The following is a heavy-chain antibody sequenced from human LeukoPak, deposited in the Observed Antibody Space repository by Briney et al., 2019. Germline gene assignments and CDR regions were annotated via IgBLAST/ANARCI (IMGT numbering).Heavy chain of an antibody. CDR1: GGTFSSYA. CDR2: IIPIFGTA. CDR3: ARDLGDSSGYYY. V-gene: IGHV1-69*01. D-gene: IGHD3-22*01. Sequence: SVKVSCKASGGTFSSYAISWVRQAPGQGLEWMGGIIPIFGTANYAQKFQGRVTITADESTGTAYMELSSLRSEDTAVYYCARDLGDSSGYYYWGRGTLVTVSS. J-gene: IGHJ4*02.